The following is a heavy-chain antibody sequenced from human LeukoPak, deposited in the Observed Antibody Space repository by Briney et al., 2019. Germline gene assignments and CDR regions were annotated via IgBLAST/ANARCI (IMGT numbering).Heavy chain of an antibody. Sequence: PGGSLRLSCAASGFTFSSYTMNWVRQAPGKGLEWVSCISGSNSYIYYADSVNGRFTISRDNAKNSLYLQMNSLRAEDTAVYYCARDLVQLWSKDYWGQGTLVTVSS. V-gene: IGHV3-21*01. CDR2: ISGSNSYI. J-gene: IGHJ4*02. D-gene: IGHD5-18*01. CDR1: GFTFSSYT. CDR3: ARDLVQLWSKDY.